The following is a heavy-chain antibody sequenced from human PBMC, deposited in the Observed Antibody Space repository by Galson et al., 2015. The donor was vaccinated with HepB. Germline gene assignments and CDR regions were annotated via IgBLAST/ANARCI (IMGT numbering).Heavy chain of an antibody. CDR3: AREYHDYRDNDAFDI. D-gene: IGHD4/OR15-4a*01. CDR2: ISSTSSYI. J-gene: IGHJ3*02. Sequence: SLRLSCAASGFTFSSYTMNWVRQAPGNGLEWVSSISSTSSYIYYADSVEGRFTISRDNAKNSLYLQMNSPRAEDTAVYYCAREYHDYRDNDAFDIWGQGTMVTVSS. CDR1: GFTFSSYT. V-gene: IGHV3-21*01.